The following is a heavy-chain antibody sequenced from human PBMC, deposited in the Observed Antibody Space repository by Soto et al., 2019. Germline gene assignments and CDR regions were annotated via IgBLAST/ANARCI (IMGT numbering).Heavy chain of an antibody. CDR1: GGSISSYY. CDR2: IYYSGST. J-gene: IGHJ6*02. V-gene: IGHV4-59*08. Sequence: QVQLQESGPGLVKPSETLSLTCTVSGGSISSYYWSWIRQPPGKGLEWIGYIYYSGSTNYNPSLKSRVTISVDTSKNQCSLKLSSVTAADTAVYYCARLGGIWFGELDVWGQGTTVTVSS. D-gene: IGHD3-10*01. CDR3: ARLGGIWFGELDV.